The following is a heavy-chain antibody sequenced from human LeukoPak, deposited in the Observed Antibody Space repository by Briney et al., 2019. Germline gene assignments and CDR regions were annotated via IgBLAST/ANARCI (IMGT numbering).Heavy chain of an antibody. Sequence: ASVKVSCKASGGTFSSYAISWVRQAPGQGHEWMGRIIPIFGTANYAQKFQGRVTITTDESTSTAYMELSSLRSEDTAVYYCAREGYSYGLEFPYYFDYWGQGTLVTASS. CDR2: IIPIFGTA. D-gene: IGHD5-18*01. CDR3: AREGYSYGLEFPYYFDY. CDR1: GGTFSSYA. J-gene: IGHJ4*02. V-gene: IGHV1-69*05.